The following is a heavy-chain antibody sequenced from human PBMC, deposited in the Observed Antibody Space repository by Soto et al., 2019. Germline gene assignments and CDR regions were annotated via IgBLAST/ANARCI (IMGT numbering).Heavy chain of an antibody. D-gene: IGHD1-26*01. CDR2: IIPIFGTA. J-gene: IGHJ6*02. CDR1: GGTFSSYA. V-gene: IGHV1-69*13. Sequence: GASVKVSCKASGGTFSSYAISWVRQAPGQGLEWMGGIIPIFGTANYAQKFQGRVTITADGSTSTAYMELSSLRSEDTAVYYCARDRVGALSLGYYGTDVWGQGTTVTVSS. CDR3: ARDRVGALSLGYYGTDV.